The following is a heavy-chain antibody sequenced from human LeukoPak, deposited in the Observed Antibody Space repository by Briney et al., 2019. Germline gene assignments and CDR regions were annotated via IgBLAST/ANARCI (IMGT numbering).Heavy chain of an antibody. CDR1: GFTFNRNN. CDR2: ISSTSITM. V-gene: IGHV3-48*01. CDR3: ARETILAVAGDF. J-gene: IGHJ4*02. Sequence: GGSLRLSCAASGFTFNRNNMNWVRQASGKGLEWVPYISSTSITMYYADSVKGRFTISRDNAKNSLYLQMNSLRADDTAVYYCARETILAVAGDFWGQGALVTVSS. D-gene: IGHD6-19*01.